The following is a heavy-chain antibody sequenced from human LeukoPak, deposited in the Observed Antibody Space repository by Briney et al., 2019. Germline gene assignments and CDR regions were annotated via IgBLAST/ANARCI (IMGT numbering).Heavy chain of an antibody. CDR3: ARSRYLDWGGAFDM. CDR1: GFTFSNYN. Sequence: GGSLRLSCSASGFTFSNYNMNWVRQAPGKGLKWVSAISGSGGSTYYADSVKGRFTISRDNSKNTVYLQLNGLRGEDTAIYYCARSRYLDWGGAFDMWGQGTMVTVSS. CDR2: ISGSGGST. V-gene: IGHV3-23*01. D-gene: IGHD3-9*01. J-gene: IGHJ3*02.